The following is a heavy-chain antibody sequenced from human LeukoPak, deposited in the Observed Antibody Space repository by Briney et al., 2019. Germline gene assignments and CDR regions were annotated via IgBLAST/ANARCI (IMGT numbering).Heavy chain of an antibody. D-gene: IGHD3-3*01. CDR1: GYSISSGYY. J-gene: IGHJ5*02. V-gene: IGHV4-38-2*01. Sequence: SETLSPTCAVSGYSISSGYYWGWIRQPPGKGLEWIGSIYHSGSTYYNPSLKSRVTISVDTSKNQFSLKLSSVTAADTAVYYCARRGYYDSVKWFDPWGQGTLVTVSS. CDR3: ARRGYYDSVKWFDP. CDR2: IYHSGST.